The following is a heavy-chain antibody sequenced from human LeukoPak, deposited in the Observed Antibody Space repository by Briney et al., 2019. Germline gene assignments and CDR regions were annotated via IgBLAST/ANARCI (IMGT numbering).Heavy chain of an antibody. CDR2: INPNSGGT. Sequence: GASVKVSCKASGYTFTGYYMHWVRQAPGQGLEWMGWINPNSGGTNYAQKFQGWVTMTRDTSISTAYMELSRLRSDDTAVYYCAKSLDYDILTGLGGPFWYFDLWGRGTLVTVSS. V-gene: IGHV1-2*04. CDR1: GYTFTGYY. J-gene: IGHJ2*01. D-gene: IGHD3-9*01. CDR3: AKSLDYDILTGLGGPFWYFDL.